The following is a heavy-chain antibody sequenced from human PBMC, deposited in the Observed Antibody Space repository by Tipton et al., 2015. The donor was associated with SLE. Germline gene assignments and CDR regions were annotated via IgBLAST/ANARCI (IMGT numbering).Heavy chain of an antibody. CDR2: TYHSGST. V-gene: IGHV4-38-2*02. J-gene: IGHJ4*02. D-gene: IGHD6-13*01. Sequence: TLSLTCAVSGYSISSGYYWGWIRQPPGKGLEWIGSTYHSGSTYYNPSLKSRVTISIDTSKNQFSLKLTSVTAADMAVYYCARESGSSGWSLDSWGQGIPVTVSS. CDR3: ARESGSSGWSLDS. CDR1: GYSISSGYY.